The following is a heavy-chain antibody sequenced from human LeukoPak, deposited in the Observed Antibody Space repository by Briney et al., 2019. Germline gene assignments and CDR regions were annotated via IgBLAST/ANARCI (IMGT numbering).Heavy chain of an antibody. CDR1: GYSFTTYW. D-gene: IGHD2-8*01. Sequence: GESLKISCKGSGYSFTTYWIGWVRQMPGKGLEWMGIFYPGDSDTRYSPSLQGQVTISVDKSISTAYLHWNSLKASDTAMYYCAAGVMWYFDHWGQGTLVTVSS. CDR3: AAGVMWYFDH. J-gene: IGHJ4*02. V-gene: IGHV5-51*01. CDR2: FYPGDSDT.